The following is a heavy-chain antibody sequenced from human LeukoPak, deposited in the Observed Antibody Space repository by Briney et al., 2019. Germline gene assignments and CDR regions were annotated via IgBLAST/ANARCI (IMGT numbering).Heavy chain of an antibody. CDR2: ISGSGGAT. J-gene: IGHJ4*02. V-gene: IGHV3-23*01. CDR3: ARAAMVRGVDYFDS. Sequence: PGGSLRLSCAASGFTFSSYSMTWVGQAPGKGLEWVSVISGSGGATYYADSAKGRFTISRDNSKNTLYLQMNSLRAEDTAVYYCARAAMVRGVDYFDSWGQGTLVTVSS. D-gene: IGHD3-10*01. CDR1: GFTFSSYS.